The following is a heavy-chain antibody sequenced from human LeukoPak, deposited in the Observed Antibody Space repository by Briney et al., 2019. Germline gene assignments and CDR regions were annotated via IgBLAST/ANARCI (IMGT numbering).Heavy chain of an antibody. Sequence: GGSLRLSCAASGFTFSSYAMSWVRQAPGKGLEWVSLISWDGGSTYYADSVKGRFTISRDNSKNSLYLQMNSLRAEDTALYYCAKDGAGVLLWFGEFYFDYWGQGTLVTVSS. D-gene: IGHD3-10*01. J-gene: IGHJ4*02. CDR3: AKDGAGVLLWFGEFYFDY. V-gene: IGHV3-43D*03. CDR1: GFTFSSYA. CDR2: ISWDGGST.